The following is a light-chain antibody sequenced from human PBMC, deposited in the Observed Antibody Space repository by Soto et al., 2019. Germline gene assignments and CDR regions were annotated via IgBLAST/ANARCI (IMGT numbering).Light chain of an antibody. CDR1: SSNIGSNT. CDR2: SNN. J-gene: IGLJ1*01. Sequence: QSVLTQPPSASGTPGQRVTISCSGSSSNIGSNTVNWYQQLPGTAPKLLIYSNNRRPSGVPDRFSGSKSGPSASLAISGLQAEDEADYYGAAWDDSLSGCVFGTGTKLTVL. V-gene: IGLV1-44*01. CDR3: AAWDDSLSGCV.